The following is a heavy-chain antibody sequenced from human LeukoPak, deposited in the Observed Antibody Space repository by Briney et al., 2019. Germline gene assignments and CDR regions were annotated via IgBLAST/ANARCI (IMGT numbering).Heavy chain of an antibody. V-gene: IGHV4-59*01. J-gene: IGHJ5*02. CDR2: IYYTGST. CDR3: ARSTILFATDWFDP. Sequence: PSETLSLTCTVSGGSISSNYWSWIRQPPAKGLEYIGYIYYTGSTNYNPSLKSRVTMSLDTSKNQFSLKLSSVTAADTAVYYCARSTILFATDWFDPWGQGTLVTVSS. D-gene: IGHD3-3*01. CDR1: GGSISSNY.